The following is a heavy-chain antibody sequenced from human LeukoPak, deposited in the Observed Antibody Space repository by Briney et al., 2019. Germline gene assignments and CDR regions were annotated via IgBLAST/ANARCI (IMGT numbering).Heavy chain of an antibody. CDR3: AASHGSSWYYFDP. Sequence: SVKVSCKASVSTFTSSTVQWVRQARGQRLEWIGWIVVGSGNKNHAQNFQERVPITRDMSTSTAYMELSSLRSEDTAVYYCAASHGSSWYYFDPWGQGTLVTVSS. J-gene: IGHJ4*02. CDR2: IVVGSGNK. V-gene: IGHV1-58*01. CDR1: VSTFTSST. D-gene: IGHD6-13*01.